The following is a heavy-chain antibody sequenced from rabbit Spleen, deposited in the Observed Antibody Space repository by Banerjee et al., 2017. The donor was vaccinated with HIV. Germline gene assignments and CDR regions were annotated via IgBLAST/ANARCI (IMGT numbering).Heavy chain of an antibody. CDR1: GFSFSDRDV. V-gene: IGHV1S45*01. CDR3: ARDLVGVIGWNFYL. CDR2: INAATTKP. J-gene: IGHJ4*01. D-gene: IGHD1-1*01. Sequence: QEQLVESGGGLVQPEGSLTLTCKAFGFSFSDRDVMCWVRQAPGKGLEWIACINAATTKPVYATWAKGRFTISRTSSTTVTLRMTSLTAADTATYFCARDLVGVIGWNFYLWGQGTLVTVS.